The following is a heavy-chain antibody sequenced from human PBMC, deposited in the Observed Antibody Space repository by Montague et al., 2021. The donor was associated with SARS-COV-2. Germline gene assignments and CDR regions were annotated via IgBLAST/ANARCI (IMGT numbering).Heavy chain of an antibody. D-gene: IGHD4-23*01. Sequence: SETLSLTCTVSGGSITGYYWSWLRRSPGKGLEWIAYIYDGRAVNYNPSLGSRVTISTDTSKNQLSLKVNSATAADTAVYYCVRDHPYGGPRGAYDIWGQGTVVTVSS. V-gene: IGHV4-59*01. CDR3: VRDHPYGGPRGAYDI. J-gene: IGHJ3*02. CDR1: GGSITGYY. CDR2: IYDGRAV.